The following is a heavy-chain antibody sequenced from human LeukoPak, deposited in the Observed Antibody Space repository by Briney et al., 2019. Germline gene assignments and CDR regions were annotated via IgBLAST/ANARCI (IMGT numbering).Heavy chain of an antibody. Sequence: SETLSLTCTVSGGSVSSASYYWSWIRQPPGKGLEWIGYIYYSGSTNYNPSLKSRVTISVDTSKNQFSLKLSSVTAADTAVYYCASSVVVTAIGEFDYWGQGTLVTVSS. CDR3: ASSVVVTAIGEFDY. V-gene: IGHV4-61*01. CDR1: GGSVSSASYY. CDR2: IYYSGST. D-gene: IGHD2-21*02. J-gene: IGHJ4*02.